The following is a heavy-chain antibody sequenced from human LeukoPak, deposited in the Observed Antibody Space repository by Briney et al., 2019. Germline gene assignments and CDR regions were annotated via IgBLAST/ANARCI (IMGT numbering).Heavy chain of an antibody. CDR2: IKPDASEK. CDR1: KFSFNNYW. J-gene: IGHJ4*02. Sequence: GGSLRLSCVGSKFSFNNYWMNWVRQAPGKGLEWVANIKPDASEKSYVDSVKGRFTVSRDNAENSLYLQMSSLRAEDTATYYCTTVSGTSGGASHFWGQGTLVTVSS. D-gene: IGHD6-25*01. V-gene: IGHV3-7*01. CDR3: TTVSGTSGGASHF.